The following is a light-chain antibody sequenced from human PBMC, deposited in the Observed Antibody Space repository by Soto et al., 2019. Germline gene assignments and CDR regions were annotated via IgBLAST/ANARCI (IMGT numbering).Light chain of an antibody. CDR3: SSFAGSNNFYYV. CDR1: SSDVGAYDY. Sequence: QSALTQPPSASGSPGQSVTISCTGTSSDVGAYDYVSWYQQHPGKAPKLMIYEINKRPSGVPDRFSGSKSGNTDSLTVSGIQAEDEADYYCSSFAGSNNFYYVFVNGKKVTV. CDR2: EIN. J-gene: IGLJ1*01. V-gene: IGLV2-8*01.